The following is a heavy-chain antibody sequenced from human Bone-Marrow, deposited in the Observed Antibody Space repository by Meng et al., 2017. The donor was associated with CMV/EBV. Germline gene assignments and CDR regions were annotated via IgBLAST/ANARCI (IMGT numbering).Heavy chain of an antibody. V-gene: IGHV1-2*06. CDR3: ARDGFSETSHHDGRGPSWFDP. J-gene: IGHJ5*02. CDR1: GYSFTDYY. CDR2: INPDSGAT. Sequence: ASVKVSCKASGYSFTDYYVHWVRQAPGQGFEWMGRINPDSGATKFAQRFEGRVALTRDTSSNTAYMELSRLSSDDTAVYFCARDGFSETSHHDGRGPSWFDPCGQGTLVTVSS. D-gene: IGHD3-22*01.